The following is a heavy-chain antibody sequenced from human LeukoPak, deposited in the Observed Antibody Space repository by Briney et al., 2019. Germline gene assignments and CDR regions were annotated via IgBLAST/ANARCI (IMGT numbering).Heavy chain of an antibody. J-gene: IGHJ4*02. D-gene: IGHD2-2*01. CDR2: ISYDGSNK. CDR3: ARDLGPAATEFDY. Sequence: GGSLRLSCAASGFTFSSYGMHWVRQAPGKGLEWVAVISYDGSNKYYADSVKGRFTISRDNSKNTLYLQLTSLRAEDTAVYYCARDLGPAATEFDYWGQGTLDTVSS. CDR1: GFTFSSYG. V-gene: IGHV3-30*03.